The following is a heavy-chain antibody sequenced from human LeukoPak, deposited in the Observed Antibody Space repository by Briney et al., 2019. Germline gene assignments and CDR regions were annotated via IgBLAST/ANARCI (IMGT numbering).Heavy chain of an antibody. Sequence: GGSLRLSCEASGFTFRAYGMHWVRQAPGKRLEWVAVISYDEYEKDYADSAKGRFTISRDNSKNTLYLQMNSLRVDDTAVYYCARGTRTYAYYGLDVWGPGTTVTVSS. CDR2: ISYDEYEK. V-gene: IGHV3-30-3*01. CDR3: ARGTRTYAYYGLDV. J-gene: IGHJ6*02. CDR1: GFTFRAYG. D-gene: IGHD2-2*01.